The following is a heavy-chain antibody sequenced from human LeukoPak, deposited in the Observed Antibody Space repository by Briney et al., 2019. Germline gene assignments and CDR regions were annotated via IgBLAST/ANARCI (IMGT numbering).Heavy chain of an antibody. D-gene: IGHD3-22*01. CDR2: IYSGGST. J-gene: IGHJ4*02. V-gene: IGHV3-66*01. CDR1: GFTVSSNY. Sequence: GGSLRLSCAVSGFTVSSNYMTWVRQAPGKALEWVSLIYSGGSTYYADSVKGRFTISRDNSKNTLYLQMNTLGAADTAVYYCARVTGYYNPGPLDSWGQGTLVTVSS. CDR3: ARVTGYYNPGPLDS.